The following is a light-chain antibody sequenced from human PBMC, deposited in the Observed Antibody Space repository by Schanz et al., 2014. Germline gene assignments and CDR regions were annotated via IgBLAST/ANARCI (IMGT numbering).Light chain of an antibody. Sequence: DIVMTQSPDSLAVSLGERATINCKSSQSVLYTSNNKNYLAWYQHKPGQPPKLLIHWASTRESGVPDRFSGSGSGTDFTLTISSLQAEDLAVYYCQQRSKSFTFGPGTRVDIK. J-gene: IGKJ3*01. CDR1: QSVLYTSNNKNY. CDR3: QQRSKSFT. V-gene: IGKV4-1*01. CDR2: WAS.